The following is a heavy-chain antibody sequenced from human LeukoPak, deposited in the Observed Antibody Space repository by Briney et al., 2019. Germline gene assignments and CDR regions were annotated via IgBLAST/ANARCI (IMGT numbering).Heavy chain of an antibody. J-gene: IGHJ4*02. CDR2: IYYSGNT. D-gene: IGHD2-8*01. CDR1: GASFSGYY. CDR3: ARIEKWVYYFDY. V-gene: IGHV4-34*01. Sequence: SETLSLTCAGYGASFSGYYWSWIRQPPGKGLEWIGSIYYSGNTYYNPSPKSRVTISVDTSRNQFSLKLTSVTAADTAVYYCARIEKWVYYFDYWGQGTLVTVSS.